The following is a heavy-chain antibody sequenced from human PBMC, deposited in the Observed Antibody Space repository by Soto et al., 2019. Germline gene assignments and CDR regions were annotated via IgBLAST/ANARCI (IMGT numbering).Heavy chain of an antibody. J-gene: IGHJ4*02. V-gene: IGHV3-23*01. D-gene: IGHD3-22*01. CDR2: ISGSGSGT. CDR3: AKGSSGYYDTFDH. Sequence: GGSLRLSXTASGFTFSSYSMYWVRQAPGKGLGWVSGISGSGSGTYYAESVKGRFTISRDNSKNTLYLQMNSLRAEDTALFYCAKGSSGYYDTFDHWGQGTLVTVSS. CDR1: GFTFSSYS.